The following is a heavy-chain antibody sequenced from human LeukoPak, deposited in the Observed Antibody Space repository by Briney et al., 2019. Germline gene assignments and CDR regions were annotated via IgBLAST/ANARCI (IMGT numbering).Heavy chain of an antibody. Sequence: PGGSLRLSCAASGFTFSSYSMNWVRQAPGKGLGWVSSISSSSSYIYYADSVKGRFTISRDNAKNSLYLQMNSLRAEDTAVYYCAGGYCSGGSCYSLVGSGYWGQGTLVTVSS. J-gene: IGHJ4*02. D-gene: IGHD2-15*01. CDR1: GFTFSSYS. CDR3: AGGYCSGGSCYSLVGSGY. CDR2: ISSSSSYI. V-gene: IGHV3-21*01.